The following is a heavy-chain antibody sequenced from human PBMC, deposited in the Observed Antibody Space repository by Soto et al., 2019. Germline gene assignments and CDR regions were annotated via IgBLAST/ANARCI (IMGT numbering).Heavy chain of an antibody. CDR1: GVIFRSYA. CDR2: ITDDSSHI. V-gene: IGHV3-21*01. J-gene: IGHJ5*02. CDR3: ASPYYYNH. Sequence: PCGSLSLSRAESGVIFRSYAMSWVRQSPGKGLEWLASITDDSSHIDYADSVRGRFTVSRDNARKSVYLQMDSLGAEDTAIYYCASPYYYNHWGTGILVTVSS. D-gene: IGHD3-22*01.